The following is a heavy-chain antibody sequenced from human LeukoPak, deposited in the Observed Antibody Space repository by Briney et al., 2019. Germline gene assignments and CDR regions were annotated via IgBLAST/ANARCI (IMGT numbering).Heavy chain of an antibody. J-gene: IGHJ5*02. CDR1: GFTFSSYA. Sequence: GGSLRLSCAASGFTFSSYAMSWVRQAPGKGLEWVSSISSSSSYIYYADSVKGRFTISRDNAKNSLYLQMNSLRAEDTAVYYCARDCWARLRAPLDPWGQGTLVTVSS. CDR3: ARDCWARLRAPLDP. V-gene: IGHV3-21*01. CDR2: ISSSSSYI. D-gene: IGHD4-17*01.